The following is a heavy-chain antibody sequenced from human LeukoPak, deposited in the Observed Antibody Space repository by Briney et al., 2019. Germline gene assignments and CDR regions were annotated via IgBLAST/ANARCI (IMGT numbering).Heavy chain of an antibody. V-gene: IGHV1-2*02. Sequence: GASVKVSCKASGYTFTGYYMHWVRQAPGQGLEWMGWINPNSGGTNYAQKFQGRVTMTRDTSISTAYMELSRLRSDDTAVYYCARAPRYGSGTRPLDYWGQGTLVTVSS. CDR2: INPNSGGT. CDR3: ARAPRYGSGTRPLDY. D-gene: IGHD3-10*01. J-gene: IGHJ4*02. CDR1: GYTFTGYY.